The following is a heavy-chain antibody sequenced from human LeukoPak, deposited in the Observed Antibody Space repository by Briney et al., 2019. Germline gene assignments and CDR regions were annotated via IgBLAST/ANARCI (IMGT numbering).Heavy chain of an antibody. D-gene: IGHD5-24*01. CDR1: GGSISSYY. Sequence: SETLSLTCTVSGGSISSYYWSWIRQPPGKGLEWIGYIYYSGSTNYNPSLKSRVTISVDTSKNQFSLKLSSVTAADTAVYYCARQGGYNSPLAYWGRGTLVTVSS. J-gene: IGHJ4*02. CDR3: ARQGGYNSPLAY. CDR2: IYYSGST. V-gene: IGHV4-59*08.